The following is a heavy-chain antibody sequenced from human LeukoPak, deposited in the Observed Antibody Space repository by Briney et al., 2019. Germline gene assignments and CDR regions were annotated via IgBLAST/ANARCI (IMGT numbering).Heavy chain of an antibody. D-gene: IGHD3-3*01. CDR3: ANGRRSGPWSPKDPEFDS. V-gene: IGHV3-30*18. Sequence: PGGSLRLSCAASGXTFSGYGVHWVRQAPGKGLEWVAVLSYDGSKEYYVDSVKGRFTISRDNSKNTLYLQMNSLRGEDTAVYYCANGRRSGPWSPKDPEFDSWGQGTLVTVSS. CDR2: LSYDGSKE. CDR1: GXTFSGYG. J-gene: IGHJ4*02.